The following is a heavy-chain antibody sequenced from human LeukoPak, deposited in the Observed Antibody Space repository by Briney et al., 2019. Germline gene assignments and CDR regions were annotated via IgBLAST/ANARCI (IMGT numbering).Heavy chain of an antibody. D-gene: IGHD3-3*01. CDR3: MRDAGEYDFDY. CDR1: GFTFSSYS. V-gene: IGHV3-21*01. Sequence: GGSLRLSCATSGFTFSSYSMNWVRQAPGKGLEWVSSISSSSTYIYYADSLKGRFTISRDNAKNSLYLQMNSLRAEDTAVYYCMRDAGEYDFDYWGQGTLVTVSS. J-gene: IGHJ4*02. CDR2: ISSSSTYI.